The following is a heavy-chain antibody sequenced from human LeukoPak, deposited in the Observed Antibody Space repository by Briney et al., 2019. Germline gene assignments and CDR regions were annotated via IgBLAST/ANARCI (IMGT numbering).Heavy chain of an antibody. CDR2: IRYDGSNK. Sequence: GGSLRLSCAASGFTFSSYGMHWVRQAPGKGLEWVAFIRYDGSNKYYADSVKGRFTISRDNSKNTLYLQMNSLRAEDTALYYCAKRMGPSVAATDIDYWGQGTLVTVSS. CDR3: AKRMGPSVAATDIDY. CDR1: GFTFSSYG. J-gene: IGHJ4*02. V-gene: IGHV3-30*02. D-gene: IGHD6-13*01.